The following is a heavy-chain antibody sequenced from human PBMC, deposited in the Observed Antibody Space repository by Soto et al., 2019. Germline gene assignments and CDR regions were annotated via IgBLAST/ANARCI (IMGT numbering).Heavy chain of an antibody. V-gene: IGHV1-18*01. CDR2: ISAYNGNT. Sequence: GASLKVSCKASGFTFTSYGISWVRQAPGQGLEWMGWISAYNGNTNYAQKLQGRVTMTTDTSTSTAYMELRSLRSDDTAVYYCARETADIAAAGTMLFGFLFNQNWFDPWGQGTLVTVSS. J-gene: IGHJ5*02. D-gene: IGHD6-13*01. CDR1: GFTFTSYG. CDR3: ARETADIAAAGTMLFGFLFNQNWFDP.